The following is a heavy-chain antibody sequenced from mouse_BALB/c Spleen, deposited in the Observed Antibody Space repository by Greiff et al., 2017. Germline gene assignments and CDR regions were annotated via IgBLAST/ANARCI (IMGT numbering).Heavy chain of an antibody. D-gene: IGHD3-1*01. CDR2: INPGSGGT. CDR1: GYAFTNYL. CDR3: ARSWGANLAWFAY. Sequence: QVQLQQSGAELVRPGTSVKVSCKASGYAFTNYLIEWVKQRPGQGLEWIGVINPGSGGTNYNEKFKGKATLTADKSSSTAYMQLSSLTSDDSAVYFCARSWGANLAWFAYWGQGTLVTVSA. V-gene: IGHV1-54*01. J-gene: IGHJ3*01.